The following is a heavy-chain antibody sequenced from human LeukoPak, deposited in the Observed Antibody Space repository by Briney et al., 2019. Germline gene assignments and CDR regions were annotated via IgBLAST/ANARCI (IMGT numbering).Heavy chain of an antibody. V-gene: IGHV4-34*01. CDR3: ARGRYGGSYYFDY. D-gene: IGHD1-26*01. Sequence: ASQTLSLTCAVYGGSFSGYYWSWIRQPPGKGLEWIGEINHSGSTNYNPSLKSRVTISVDTSKNQFSLKLSSVTAADTAVYYCARGRYGGSYYFDYWGQGTLVTVSS. CDR1: GGSFSGYY. J-gene: IGHJ4*02. CDR2: INHSGST.